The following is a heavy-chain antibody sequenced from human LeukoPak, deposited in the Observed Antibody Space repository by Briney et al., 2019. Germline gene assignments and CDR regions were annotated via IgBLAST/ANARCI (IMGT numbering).Heavy chain of an antibody. V-gene: IGHV3-7*04. CDR1: GFTFSSYW. CDR3: ARARDGYNPKYFQH. D-gene: IGHD5-24*01. J-gene: IGHJ1*01. CDR2: IKQDGSEK. Sequence: QPGGSLRLSCAASGFTFSSYWMSWVRQAPGKGLEWVANIKQDGSEKYYVDSVKGRFTISRDNAKNSLYLQMNSLRAEDTAVYYCARARDGYNPKYFQHWGQGTLVIVSS.